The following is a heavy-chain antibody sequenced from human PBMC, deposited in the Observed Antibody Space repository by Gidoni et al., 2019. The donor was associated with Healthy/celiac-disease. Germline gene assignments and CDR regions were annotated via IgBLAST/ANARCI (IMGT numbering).Heavy chain of an antibody. V-gene: IGHV3-48*03. CDR2: ISSSGSTI. CDR1: GFPFSRYE. Sequence: EVQLVESGGGLVQPGGSLRLSCAASGFPFSRYEMNWVRQAPGKGLEWVSYISSSGSTIYYADSVKGRFTISRDNAKNSLYLQMNSLRAEDTAVYYCARAGPIVGAVDYWGQGTLVTVSS. CDR3: ARAGPIVGAVDY. D-gene: IGHD1-26*01. J-gene: IGHJ4*02.